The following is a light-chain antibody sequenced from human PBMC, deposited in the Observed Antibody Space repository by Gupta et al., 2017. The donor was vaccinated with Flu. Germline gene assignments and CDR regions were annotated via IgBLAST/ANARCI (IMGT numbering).Light chain of an antibody. V-gene: IGLV1-44*01. Sequence: QSALTQPPSASGTPGQRVTISCSGSSPNNGSNTVNWYQHLPGTAPKLLIHEDNQRSSGVPDRFSASKSGTSASLAISGLRSEDEADYYCAAWDNRLGAWVFGTVTRVIVV. CDR2: EDN. CDR3: AAWDNRLGAWV. J-gene: IGLJ1*01. CDR1: SPNNGSNT.